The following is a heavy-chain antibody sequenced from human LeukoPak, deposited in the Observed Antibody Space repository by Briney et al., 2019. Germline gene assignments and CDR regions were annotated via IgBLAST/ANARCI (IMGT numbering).Heavy chain of an antibody. Sequence: GASVKVSCKASGGTFSSYAISWVRQAPGQGLEWMGGIIPIFGTAYYAQEFQGRVTITADESTSTAYMELSSLRSEDTAVYYCWRGNPRYCSGGSCYLTYYGMDVWGQGTTVTVSS. CDR1: GGTFSSYA. D-gene: IGHD2-15*01. CDR3: WRGNPRYCSGGSCYLTYYGMDV. V-gene: IGHV1-69*13. J-gene: IGHJ6*02. CDR2: IIPIFGTA.